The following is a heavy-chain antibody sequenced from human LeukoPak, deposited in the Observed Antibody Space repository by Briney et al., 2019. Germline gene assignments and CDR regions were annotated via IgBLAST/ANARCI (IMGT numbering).Heavy chain of an antibody. CDR2: ISGSGSGGST. D-gene: IGHD5-18*01. CDR1: GFTFSSSA. CDR3: ANVRYKYGKDY. J-gene: IGHJ4*02. V-gene: IGHV3-23*01. Sequence: GGSLRLSCAASGFTFSSSAMSWVRQAPGKGLEWVSSISGSGSGGSTYYADSVKGRFTISRDNSKNTLYLQMNSLRAEDTAVYYCANVRYKYGKDYWGQGTLVTVSS.